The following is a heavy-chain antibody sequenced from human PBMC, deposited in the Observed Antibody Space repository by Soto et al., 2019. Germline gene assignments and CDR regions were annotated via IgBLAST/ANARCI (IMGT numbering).Heavy chain of an antibody. CDR3: ARERAVDYYHWFDP. J-gene: IGHJ5*02. Sequence: QVQLVESGGGVVQPEKSLRLSCAASGFIFSNYGMHWVRQAPGKGLEWVAVIWYDGHKEYYADSVKGRFIISRDNSRNTVYLQMNSLRDEDTAVYYCARERAVDYYHWFDPWGQGTLVTVSS. CDR2: IWYDGHKE. CDR1: GFIFSNYG. D-gene: IGHD3-3*02. V-gene: IGHV3-33*01.